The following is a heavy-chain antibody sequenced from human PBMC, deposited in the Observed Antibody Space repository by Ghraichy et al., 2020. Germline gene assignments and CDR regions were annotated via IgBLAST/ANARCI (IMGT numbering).Heavy chain of an antibody. D-gene: IGHD2/OR15-2a*01. CDR3: AKSLTTFGYFDS. CDR1: GFTFSGYA. Sequence: SCAASGFTFSGYAMTWVRQAPGKGLEWVSAISSTAGNTYYVDSVKGRFTISRDHSKNTLYLQMNSLRAEDTAIYYCAKSLTTFGYFDSWGQGTLVTVSS. J-gene: IGHJ4*02. V-gene: IGHV3-23*01. CDR2: ISSTAGNT.